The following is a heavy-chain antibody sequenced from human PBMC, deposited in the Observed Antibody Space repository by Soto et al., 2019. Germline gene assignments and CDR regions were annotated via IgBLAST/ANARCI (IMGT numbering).Heavy chain of an antibody. Sequence: QVQLVQSGAEVKKPGSSVKVSCKASGGTFSNYAINWVRQAPGQGLEWMGGIIPIFGTANYAQKFQGRVTITADESTSTAYLDLSSLRSEDTAVYYCARQVEMATISRSYLFYWGQGTLVTVSS. D-gene: IGHD5-12*01. CDR2: IIPIFGTA. V-gene: IGHV1-69*01. J-gene: IGHJ4*02. CDR3: ARQVEMATISRSYLFY. CDR1: GGTFSNYA.